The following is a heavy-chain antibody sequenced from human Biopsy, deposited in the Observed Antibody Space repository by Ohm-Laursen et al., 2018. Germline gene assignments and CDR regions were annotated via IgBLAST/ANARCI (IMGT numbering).Heavy chain of an antibody. J-gene: IGHJ2*01. CDR3: VREPKTGTAEAWYFDL. D-gene: IGHD3-9*01. Sequence: TLSLTCRVSGASVKTSGYFWAWIRQRPGKGLEWIGYISYNERTHYNPSLTSRLAISFDTSNNRISLQLRSVRAADTVVYYCVREPKTGTAEAWYFDLWGRGSPVTVPS. CDR1: GASVKTSGYF. CDR2: ISYNERT. V-gene: IGHV4-31*03.